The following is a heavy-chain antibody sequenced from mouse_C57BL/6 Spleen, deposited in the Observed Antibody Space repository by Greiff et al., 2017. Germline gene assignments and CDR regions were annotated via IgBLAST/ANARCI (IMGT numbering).Heavy chain of an antibody. D-gene: IGHD2-1*01. CDR1: GFTFSDYY. V-gene: IGHV5-16*01. CDR2: INYDGSST. J-gene: IGHJ4*01. Sequence: EVMLVESEGGLVQPGSSMKLSCTASGFTFSDYYMAWVRQVPEKGLEWVANINYDGSSTYYLDSLKSRFIISRDNAKNILYLQMSSLKSEDTATYYCARNNGNYERGAMDYWGQGTSVTVSS. CDR3: ARNNGNYERGAMDY.